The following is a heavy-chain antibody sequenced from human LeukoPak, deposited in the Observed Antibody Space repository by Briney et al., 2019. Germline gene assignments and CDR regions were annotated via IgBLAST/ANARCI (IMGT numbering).Heavy chain of an antibody. J-gene: IGHJ4*02. CDR3: ARGYSSGCYDY. D-gene: IGHD3-3*01. CDR2: ISTYNGDT. Sequence: ASVKVSCKASGYTFTSYGINWVRQAPGQGLEWMGWISTYNGDTNYAQKLQGRVTMTTHTSTSTAYRELRSLRSDDTAVYYCARGYSSGCYDYWGQGTLVTVSS. CDR1: GYTFTSYG. V-gene: IGHV1-18*01.